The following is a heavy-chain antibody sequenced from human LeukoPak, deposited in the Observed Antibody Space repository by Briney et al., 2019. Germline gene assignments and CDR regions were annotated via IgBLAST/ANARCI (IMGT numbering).Heavy chain of an antibody. V-gene: IGHV3-23*01. J-gene: IGHJ4*02. CDR1: GFTFSSYA. CDR2: ISGSGGTT. D-gene: IGHD1-14*01. Sequence: GGSLRLSCAASGFTFSSYAMSWVRQAPGKGLEWVSAISGSGGTTYCADSVKGRFTISRDNSKNTLYLQMNSLRAEDTAVYYCATQVPSDRHFDYWGQGTLVTVSS. CDR3: ATQVPSDRHFDY.